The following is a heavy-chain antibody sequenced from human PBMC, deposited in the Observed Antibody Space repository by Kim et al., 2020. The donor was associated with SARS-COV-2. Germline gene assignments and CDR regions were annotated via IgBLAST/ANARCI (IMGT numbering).Heavy chain of an antibody. D-gene: IGHD3-3*01. CDR1: GDSVSSNSVT. V-gene: IGHV6-1*01. Sequence: SQTLSLTCAISGDSVSSNSVTWNWIRQSPSRGLEWLGRTYYRSKWYNDYAVSEKSRITINPDTSKNQFSLQLNSVTPEDTAVYYCAASTVTIFGLSLTCMDVWGQGTTGTVSS. J-gene: IGHJ6*02. CDR2: TYYRSKWYN. CDR3: AASTVTIFGLSLTCMDV.